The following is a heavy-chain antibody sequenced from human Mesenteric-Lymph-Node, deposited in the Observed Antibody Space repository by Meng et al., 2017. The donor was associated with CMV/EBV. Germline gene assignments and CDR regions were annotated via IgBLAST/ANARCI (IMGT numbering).Heavy chain of an antibody. CDR2: IYLSGNN. D-gene: IGHD6-13*01. CDR3: ARADSSSFGWFDP. Sequence: LRLSCTVSGGSISSGDSYWNWIRQPPGKGLEWIGSIYLSGNNDYNPSLKSRVTISVDTSKNQFSLKLSSVTAADTAVYYCARADSSSFGWFDPWGQGTLVTVSS. J-gene: IGHJ5*02. V-gene: IGHV4-30-4*08. CDR1: GGSISSGDSY.